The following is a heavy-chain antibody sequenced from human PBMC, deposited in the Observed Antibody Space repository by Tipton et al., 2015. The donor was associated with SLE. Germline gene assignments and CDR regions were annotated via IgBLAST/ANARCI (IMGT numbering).Heavy chain of an antibody. CDR3: AREGSGTPDY. Sequence: SLRLSCAGSGFIFSSYWMSWVRQAPGKGLEWVSYISGSGATIYYADSVKGRFTISRDNAKNSLYLQMNSLRAEDTALYYCAREGSGTPDYWGQGTLVTVSS. CDR1: GFIFSSYW. V-gene: IGHV3-48*03. D-gene: IGHD1-26*01. CDR2: ISGSGATI. J-gene: IGHJ4*02.